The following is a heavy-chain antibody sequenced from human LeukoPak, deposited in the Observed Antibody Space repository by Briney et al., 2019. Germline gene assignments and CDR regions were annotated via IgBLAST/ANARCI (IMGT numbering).Heavy chain of an antibody. V-gene: IGHV4-59*12. Sequence: SETLSLTCTVSGGSISSYYWSWIRQPPGKGLEWIGYIYHSGSTYYNPSLKSRVTISVDRSKNQFSLKLSSVTAADTAVYYCASAYHEASFDYWGQGTLVTVSS. CDR2: IYHSGST. D-gene: IGHD1-14*01. CDR1: GGSISSYY. J-gene: IGHJ4*02. CDR3: ASAYHEASFDY.